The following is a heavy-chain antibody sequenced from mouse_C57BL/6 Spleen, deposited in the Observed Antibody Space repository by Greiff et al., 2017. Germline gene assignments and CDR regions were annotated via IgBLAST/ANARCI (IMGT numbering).Heavy chain of an antibody. CDR2: INYDGSST. J-gene: IGHJ4*01. CDR3: ARDPGAMDY. Sequence: EVKLVESEGGLVQPGSSMKLSCTASGFTFSDYYMAWVRQVPEKGLEWVANINYDGSSTYYLDSLKSRFIISRDNAKNILYLQMSSLKSEDTATYYCARDPGAMDYWGKGTSVTVSS. V-gene: IGHV5-16*01. CDR1: GFTFSDYY.